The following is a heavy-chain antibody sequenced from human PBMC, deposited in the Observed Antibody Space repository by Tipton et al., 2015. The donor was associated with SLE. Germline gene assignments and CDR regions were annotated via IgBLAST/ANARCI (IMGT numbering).Heavy chain of an antibody. Sequence: TLSLTCTVSGGSISSSSYYWGWIRQSPGKGLEWIGSISYSGSTYHNPSLKSRVTISVDTSKNQFSLKLSSVTAADTAVYYCARGGRAFDIWGQGTMVTVSS. CDR3: ARGGRAFDI. V-gene: IGHV4-39*01. CDR2: ISYSGST. D-gene: IGHD3-16*01. J-gene: IGHJ3*02. CDR1: GGSISSSSYY.